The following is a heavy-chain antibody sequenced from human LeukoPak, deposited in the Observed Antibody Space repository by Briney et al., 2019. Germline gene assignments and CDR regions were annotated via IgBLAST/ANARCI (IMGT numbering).Heavy chain of an antibody. J-gene: IGHJ4*02. CDR1: GFTVSTNS. Sequence: PGGSLRLSCTVSGFTVSTNSMSWVRQAPGKGLEWVSFIYSDNTHYSDSVEGRFTISRDNSKNTLYLQMNSLRAEDTAVYYCARSHANYDSSGYWVYWGQGTLVTVSS. CDR2: IYSDNT. V-gene: IGHV3-53*01. CDR3: ARSHANYDSSGYWVY. D-gene: IGHD3-22*01.